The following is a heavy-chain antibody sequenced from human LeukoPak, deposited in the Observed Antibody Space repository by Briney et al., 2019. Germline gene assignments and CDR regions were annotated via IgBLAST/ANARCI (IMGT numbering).Heavy chain of an antibody. J-gene: IGHJ4*02. V-gene: IGHV3-11*04. CDR1: GFTFSDYY. Sequence: GGSLRLSXAASGFTFSDYYMSWIRQAPGKGLEWVSYISSSGGSIYYADSVKGRFTISRDNAKNSLYLQMNSLRAEDTAVYYCARASQWLPTDYWGQGTLVTVSS. D-gene: IGHD6-19*01. CDR3: ARASQWLPTDY. CDR2: ISSSGGSI.